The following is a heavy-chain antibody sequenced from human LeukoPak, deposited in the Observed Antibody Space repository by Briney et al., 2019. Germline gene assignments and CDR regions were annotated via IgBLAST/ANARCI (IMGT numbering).Heavy chain of an antibody. Sequence: ASVKVSCKASGYTFTNYYIHWVRQAPGQGLEWMGIINPSGGSTSYAQKFQGRVTMTRDTSTSTVYMELSSLRSEDTAVYYCASISYSGSGEDYWGQGTLVTVSS. J-gene: IGHJ4*02. CDR1: GYTFTNYY. CDR2: INPSGGST. V-gene: IGHV1-46*01. D-gene: IGHD1-26*01. CDR3: ASISYSGSGEDY.